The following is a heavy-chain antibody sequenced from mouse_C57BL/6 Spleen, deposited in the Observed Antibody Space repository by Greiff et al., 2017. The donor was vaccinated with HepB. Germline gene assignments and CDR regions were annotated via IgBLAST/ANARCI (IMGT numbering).Heavy chain of an antibody. V-gene: IGHV1-82*01. CDR2: IYPGDGDT. J-gene: IGHJ2*01. Sequence: VQLQESGPELVKPGASVKISCKASGYAFSSSWMNWVKQRPGKGLEWIGRIYPGDGDTNYNGKFKGKATLTADKSSSTAYMQLSSLTSEDSAVYFCARDITTVVGYWGQGTTLTVSS. CDR3: ARDITTVVGY. CDR1: GYAFSSSW. D-gene: IGHD1-1*01.